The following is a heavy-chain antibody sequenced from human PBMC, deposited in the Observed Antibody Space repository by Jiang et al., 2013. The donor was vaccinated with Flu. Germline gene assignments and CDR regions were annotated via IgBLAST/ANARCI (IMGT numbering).Heavy chain of an antibody. Sequence: IPTQTLTLTCTFSGFSLSTSGMCVSWIRQPPGKALEWLARIDWDDDKYYSTSLKTRLTISKDTSKNQVVLTMTNMDPVDTATYYCARMTPLYGGKRSFDYWGQGTLVTVSS. D-gene: IGHD4-23*01. V-gene: IGHV2-70*11. J-gene: IGHJ4*02. CDR1: GFSLSTSGMC. CDR2: IDWDDDK. CDR3: ARMTPLYGGKRSFDY.